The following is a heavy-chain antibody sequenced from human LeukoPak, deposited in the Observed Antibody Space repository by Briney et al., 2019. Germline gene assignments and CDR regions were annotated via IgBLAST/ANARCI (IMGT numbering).Heavy chain of an antibody. Sequence: PSETLSLTCTVSGGSISSYYWSWIRQPPGKGLEWIGYIYYSGSTNYNPSLKSRVTISVDTSKNQFSLKLSSVTAADTAVYYCARDGVADTARGLDVWGQGTTVTVSS. D-gene: IGHD5-18*01. J-gene: IGHJ6*02. V-gene: IGHV4-59*01. CDR1: GGSISSYY. CDR3: ARDGVADTARGLDV. CDR2: IYYSGST.